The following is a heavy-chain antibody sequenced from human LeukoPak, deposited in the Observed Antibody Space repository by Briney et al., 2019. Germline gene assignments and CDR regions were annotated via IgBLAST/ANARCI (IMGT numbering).Heavy chain of an antibody. CDR3: ARDPNIVVVPAAPGDDY. CDR1: GYTFTGYY. Sequence: GASVTVSCKASGYTFTGYYMHWARQAPGQGLEWMGWINPNSGGTNYAQKFQGRVTMTRDTSISTAYMELSRLRSDDTAVYYCARDPNIVVVPAAPGDDYWGQRTLVTVSS. V-gene: IGHV1-2*02. CDR2: INPNSGGT. J-gene: IGHJ4*02. D-gene: IGHD2-2*01.